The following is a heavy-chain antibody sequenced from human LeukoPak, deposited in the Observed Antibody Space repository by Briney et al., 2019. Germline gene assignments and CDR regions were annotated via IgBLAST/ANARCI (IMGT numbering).Heavy chain of an antibody. D-gene: IGHD4-23*01. J-gene: IGHJ4*02. CDR1: GYTFTGYY. V-gene: IGHV1-2*02. CDR3: ARESVYGGNSFDY. Sequence: ASVKVSCKASGYTFTGYYMHWVRQAPGQGLEWMGWINPNSGGTNYAQKFQGRVTMTRDTSISTAYMELSSLRSEDTAVYYCARESVYGGNSFDYWGQGTLVTISS. CDR2: INPNSGGT.